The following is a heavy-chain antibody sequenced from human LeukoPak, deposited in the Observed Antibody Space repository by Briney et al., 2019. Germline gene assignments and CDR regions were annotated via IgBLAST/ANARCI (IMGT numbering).Heavy chain of an antibody. CDR1: GFTFSSYA. J-gene: IGHJ3*02. D-gene: IGHD2-21*02. Sequence: PGGSLRLSCSASGFTFSSYAMHWVRQAPGKGLEYVSAISSNGGSTYYADSVKGRFTISRDNSKNTLYLQMNSLRAEDTAVYYCVRVVTVSNTDPAFDIWGQGTMVTVSS. V-gene: IGHV3-64*04. CDR2: ISSNGGST. CDR3: VRVVTVSNTDPAFDI.